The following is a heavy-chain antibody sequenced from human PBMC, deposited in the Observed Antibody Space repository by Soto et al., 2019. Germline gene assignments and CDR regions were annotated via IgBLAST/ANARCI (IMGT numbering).Heavy chain of an antibody. J-gene: IGHJ5*02. CDR2: MYYSRST. CDR1: GGSVSSGGYY. Sequence: PSETLSLTCTVSGGSVSSGGYYWSWIRQPPGKGLEWIGHMYYSRSTNYNPSLKSRVTISVDTSKNQFSLWLSSVTTADTAVYYCAREATTPSWFDPWGQGXLVTVYS. V-gene: IGHV4-61*08. D-gene: IGHD5-12*01. CDR3: AREATTPSWFDP.